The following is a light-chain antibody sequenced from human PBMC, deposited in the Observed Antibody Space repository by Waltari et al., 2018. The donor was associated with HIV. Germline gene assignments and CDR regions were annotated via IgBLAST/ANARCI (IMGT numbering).Light chain of an antibody. V-gene: IGLV2-11*01. CDR3: CSYAGSSFSYA. CDR1: RSDVGGYKY. CDR2: DVT. J-gene: IGLJ1*01. Sequence: QSALTQPRSVSGSPGQAVNISCTGTRSDVGGYKYVSWYQQHPGKAPRLVIYDVTERPSGIPDRFSGSKSGNTASLSISGLQAADEADYYCCSYAGSSFSYAFGTGTRVSVL.